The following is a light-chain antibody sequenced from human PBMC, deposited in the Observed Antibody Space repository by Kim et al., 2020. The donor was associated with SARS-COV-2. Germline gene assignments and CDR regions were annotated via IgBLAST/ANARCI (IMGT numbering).Light chain of an antibody. CDR1: SNDIGAYNY. V-gene: IGLV2-8*01. CDR3: SSYAGSKVV. Sequence: QSALTQPPSASGSPGQSVSISCTGTSNDIGAYNYVSWYQQYPGKAPKLMISEVSKRPSGVPDRFCGSKSGNTASLTVSGLQAEDEADYYCSSYAGSKVVFGGGTQLTVL. J-gene: IGLJ2*01. CDR2: EVS.